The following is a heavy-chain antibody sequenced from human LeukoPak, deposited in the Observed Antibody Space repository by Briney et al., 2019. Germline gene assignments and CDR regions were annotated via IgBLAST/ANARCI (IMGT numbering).Heavy chain of an antibody. CDR1: GGSISSSSYY. CDR3: ARPTGGNYYYFDY. CDR2: IYYSGST. D-gene: IGHD1-26*01. V-gene: IGHV4-39*01. J-gene: IGHJ4*02. Sequence: PSETLSLTCIVSGGSISSSSYYWGWIRQPPGKGLEWIGSIYYSGSTYYNPSLKSRVTISVDTSKNQFSLKLNSVTAADTAVYYCARPTGGNYYYFDYWGQGTLVTVSS.